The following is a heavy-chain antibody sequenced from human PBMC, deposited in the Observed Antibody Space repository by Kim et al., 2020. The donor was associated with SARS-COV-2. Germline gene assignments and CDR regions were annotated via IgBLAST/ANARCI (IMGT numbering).Heavy chain of an antibody. CDR3: AKKLYPGGSGWYVVFSVYYYYGMDV. D-gene: IGHD6-19*01. CDR2: ISYDGSNK. CDR1: GFTFSSYG. Sequence: GGSLRLSCAASGFTFSSYGMHWVRQAPGKGLEWVAVISYDGSNKYYADSVKGRFTISRDNSKNTLYLQMNSLRAEDTAVYYCAKKLYPGGSGWYVVFSVYYYYGMDVWGQGTTVTVSS. V-gene: IGHV3-30*18. J-gene: IGHJ6*02.